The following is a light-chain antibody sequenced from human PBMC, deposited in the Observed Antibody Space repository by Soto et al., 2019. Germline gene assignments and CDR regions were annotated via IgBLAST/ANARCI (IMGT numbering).Light chain of an antibody. Sequence: EIVLTHSPGTLSLCPWEIATLSCRASQSVSNNYLAWYQQKPGQAPRLLIYGASNRATGIPDRFSGSGSGTDFTLTISRLEPEDFAVYYRQQRGNWPLTFGGGTKVDIK. V-gene: IGKV3D-20*02. J-gene: IGKJ4*01. CDR3: QQRGNWPLT. CDR2: GAS. CDR1: QSVSNNY.